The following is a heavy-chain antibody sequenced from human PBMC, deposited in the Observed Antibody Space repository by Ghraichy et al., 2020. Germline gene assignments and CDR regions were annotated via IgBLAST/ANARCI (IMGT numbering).Heavy chain of an antibody. D-gene: IGHD6-13*01. V-gene: IGHV3-11*01. CDR2: IGSSGTTI. J-gene: IGHJ4*02. CDR1: GFTFSHYY. CDR3: ARGRWAYEY. Sequence: GGSLRLSCAASGFTFSHYYMSWIRQTPGKGLEWLSYIGSSGTTIGYADSVKGRFTISRDNSKNSLYMQMNSLRAEDTAVYYCARGRWAYEYWGQGTLVTVSS.